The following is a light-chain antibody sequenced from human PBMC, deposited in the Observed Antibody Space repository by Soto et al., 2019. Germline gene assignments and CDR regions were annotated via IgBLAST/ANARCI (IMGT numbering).Light chain of an antibody. J-gene: IGLJ2*01. CDR1: SRDVGGYNF. Sequence: QSALTQPASVSGSPGQSITISCTGSSRDVGGYNFVSWYQHYEGKAPKLLIYEVTNRPSGVSDRFSGSKSGNTASLTITGLQAEDEADYFCSSYTTTTIPVIFGGGTKLTVL. V-gene: IGLV2-14*01. CDR3: SSYTTTTIPVI. CDR2: EVT.